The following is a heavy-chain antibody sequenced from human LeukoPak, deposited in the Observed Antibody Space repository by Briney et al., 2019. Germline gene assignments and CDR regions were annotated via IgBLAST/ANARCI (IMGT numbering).Heavy chain of an antibody. V-gene: IGHV4-61*02. Sequence: KPSETLSLTCTVSGYSISSGYYWGWIRQPAGKGLEWIGRIYTSGSTNYNPSLKSRVTISVDTSKNQFSLKLSSVTAADTAVYYCARGIDSSSWYNWFDPWGQGTLVTVSS. D-gene: IGHD6-13*01. CDR2: IYTSGST. CDR1: GYSISSGYY. CDR3: ARGIDSSSWYNWFDP. J-gene: IGHJ5*02.